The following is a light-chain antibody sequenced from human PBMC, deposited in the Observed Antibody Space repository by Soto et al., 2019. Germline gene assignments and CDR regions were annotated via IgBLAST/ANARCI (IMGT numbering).Light chain of an antibody. J-gene: IGKJ1*01. CDR3: QQYNNCPRT. Sequence: DIVMTHSPDTLPVSAGQRDTLSCRSSPGVSSNLAWYGQKPGQVPRLLIYGASTSATGITARFSDSRSGTAVTLTVSSRQCEDFADYDWQQYNNCPRTVGQGNKVEIK. CDR1: PGVSSN. V-gene: IGKV3-15*01. CDR2: GAS.